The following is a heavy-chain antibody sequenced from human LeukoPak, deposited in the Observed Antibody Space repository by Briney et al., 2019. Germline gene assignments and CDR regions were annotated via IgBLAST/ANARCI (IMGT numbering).Heavy chain of an antibody. J-gene: IGHJ4*02. CDR1: GGSLSDYY. D-gene: IGHD4/OR15-4a*01. Sequence: SETPSLTCTVSGGSLSDYYWSWIRQPPGKGLEWIGYIYSSGITNYNPSLRSRVTISVDTSRNHLSLNLSSVTAADTAVYYCARYGASVRGFDSWGQGTLVTVSS. CDR3: ARYGASVRGFDS. V-gene: IGHV4-59*01. CDR2: IYSSGIT.